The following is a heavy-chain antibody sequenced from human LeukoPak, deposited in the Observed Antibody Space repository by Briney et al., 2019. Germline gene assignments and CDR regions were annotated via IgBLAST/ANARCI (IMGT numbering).Heavy chain of an antibody. CDR2: VNLQGST. D-gene: IGHD3/OR15-3a*01. V-gene: IGHV4-4*02. CDR3: ARGTGKWDAFDI. J-gene: IGHJ3*02. Sequence: PSETLSLTCGVSGGSITTTNYWTWVRPPPGKGLEWIGEVNLQGSTNYNPSLMGRVAISVDMSENHISLQLTSVTAADTAVYYCARGTGKWDAFDIWGQGTMVTVSS. CDR1: GGSITTTNY.